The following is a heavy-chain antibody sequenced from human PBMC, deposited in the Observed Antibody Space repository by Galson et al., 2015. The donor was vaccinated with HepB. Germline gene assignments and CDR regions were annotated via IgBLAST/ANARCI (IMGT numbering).Heavy chain of an antibody. CDR1: GYTFTSYA. J-gene: IGHJ3*02. CDR2: INTNTGNP. CDR3: AREREGELSLLTDAFDI. V-gene: IGHV7-4-1*02. D-gene: IGHD3-16*02. Sequence: SVKVSCKASGYTFTSYAMNWVRQAPGQGLEWMGWINTNTGNPTYAQGFTGRFVFSLDTSVSTAYLQISSLKAEDTAVYYCAREREGELSLLTDAFDIWGQGTMVTVSS.